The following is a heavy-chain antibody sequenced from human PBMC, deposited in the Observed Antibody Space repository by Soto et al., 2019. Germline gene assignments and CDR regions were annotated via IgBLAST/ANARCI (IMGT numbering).Heavy chain of an antibody. V-gene: IGHV3-23*01. CDR3: AKVVRSGYYAAAFDY. CDR2: IRGSTEST. J-gene: IGHJ4*02. Sequence: EVQLLESGGGLVQPGGSLRLSCAASGFTFSNYAMSWVRQVPGKGLEWVSVIRGSTESTYYADSVKGRFTISRDNSKNTLYLQMHSLRAEDTAVYYCAKVVRSGYYAAAFDYWGQGTLVTASS. CDR1: GFTFSNYA. D-gene: IGHD5-12*01.